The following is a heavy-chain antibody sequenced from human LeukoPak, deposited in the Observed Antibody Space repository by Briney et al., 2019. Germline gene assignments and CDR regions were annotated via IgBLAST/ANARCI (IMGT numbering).Heavy chain of an antibody. J-gene: IGHJ4*02. V-gene: IGHV3-7*01. CDR3: ARDPVEWELLLDY. CDR1: GFTFSSHW. CDR2: IKEDGSEK. D-gene: IGHD1-26*01. Sequence: GGSLKLSCAASGFTFSSHWTSWVRQAPGKGLEWVANIKEDGSEKYYADSVKGRFSISRDNARNSVYLQMASLRVEDTAVYYCARDPVEWELLLDYWGQGTLVTVSS.